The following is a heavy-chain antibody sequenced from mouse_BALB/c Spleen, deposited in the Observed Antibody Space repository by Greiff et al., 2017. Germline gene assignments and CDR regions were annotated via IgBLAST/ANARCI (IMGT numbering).Heavy chain of an antibody. V-gene: IGHV14-3*02. CDR2: IDPENGNT. D-gene: IGHD1-1*01. CDR1: GFNIKDTY. CDR3: ARITTVVAYYFDY. Sequence: VQLQQSGAELVKPGASVKLSCTASGFNIKDTYMHWVKQRPEQGLEWIGWIDPENGNTIYDPKFQGKASITADTSSNTAYLQLSSLTSEDTAVYYCARITTVVAYYFDYWGQGTTLTVSS. J-gene: IGHJ2*01.